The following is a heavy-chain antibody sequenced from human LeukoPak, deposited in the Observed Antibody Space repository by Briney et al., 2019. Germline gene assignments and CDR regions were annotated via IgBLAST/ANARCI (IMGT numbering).Heavy chain of an antibody. Sequence: SGGSLRLSCAASGFTFSDYYMSWIRQAPGKGLEWVSYISSDSSTKYDADSVKGRFTISRDNAKNSLYLQMNSLRDEDTAVYYCARAGVDYYDSSGYYYIAFDIWGQGTMVTVSS. CDR1: GFTFSDYY. CDR2: ISSDSSTK. J-gene: IGHJ3*02. D-gene: IGHD3-22*01. V-gene: IGHV3-11*04. CDR3: ARAGVDYYDSSGYYYIAFDI.